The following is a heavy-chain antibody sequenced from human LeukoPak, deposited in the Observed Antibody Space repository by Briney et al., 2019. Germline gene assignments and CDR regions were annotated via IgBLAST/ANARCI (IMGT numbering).Heavy chain of an antibody. CDR1: GFTFSTYG. CDR2: ITASGDGT. Sequence: GGSLRLSCAASGFTFSTYGMSWVRQAPGKGLQRVSGITASGDGTYYADSVKGRFTISRDNSNNTLYLQMNSLRVEHTAVYYCAKGLHGGVGYGVDVWGQGTTVSVSS. V-gene: IGHV3-23*01. J-gene: IGHJ6*02. CDR3: AKGLHGGVGYGVDV. D-gene: IGHD3-16*01.